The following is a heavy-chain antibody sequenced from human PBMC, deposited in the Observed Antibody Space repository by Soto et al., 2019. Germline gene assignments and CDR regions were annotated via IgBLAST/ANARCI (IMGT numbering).Heavy chain of an antibody. CDR1: GGTFSSYA. J-gene: IGHJ6*02. D-gene: IGHD5-18*01. CDR2: IIPIFGTA. Sequence: QVQLVQSGAEVKKPGSSVKVSCKASGGTFSSYAISWVRQAPGQGLEWMGGIIPIFGTANYAQKLQGRVTITADKSTSKAYMELSSLRSEDTAVYYCSLGGNSYGSTKSYYYYGMDVWGQGTTVTVSS. V-gene: IGHV1-69*06. CDR3: SLGGNSYGSTKSYYYYGMDV.